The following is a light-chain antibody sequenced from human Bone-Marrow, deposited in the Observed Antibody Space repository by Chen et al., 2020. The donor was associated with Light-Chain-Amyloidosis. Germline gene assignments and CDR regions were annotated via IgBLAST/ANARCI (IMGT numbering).Light chain of an antibody. J-gene: IGLJ3*02. CDR1: SSNIGAGYD. CDR2: GNN. Sequence: QSVLTQPPSVSGAPGQRVTISCSGSSSNIGAGYDVHWYQQFPGPAPKLLIYGNNIRPAGVSDRFAGSKSGTSGSLTITGLQNDDEADYYCQAVDNRLSGWMFGGGTRLTVL. V-gene: IGLV1-40*01. CDR3: QAVDNRLSGWM.